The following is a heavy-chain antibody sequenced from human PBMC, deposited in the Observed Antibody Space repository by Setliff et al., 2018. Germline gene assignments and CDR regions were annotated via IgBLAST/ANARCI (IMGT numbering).Heavy chain of an antibody. J-gene: IGHJ5*02. D-gene: IGHD3-3*01. CDR3: ASHIQDYDFWSGYYMAGWFAP. Sequence: SETLSLTCTVSGGSISSHYWSWIRQPPGKGLEWIGYIYYSGSTNYNPSLKSRATISVDTSKNQFSLKLSSVTAADTAVYYCASHIQDYDFWSGYYMAGWFAPWGQGTLVTVSS. CDR1: GGSISSHY. V-gene: IGHV4-59*11. CDR2: IYYSGST.